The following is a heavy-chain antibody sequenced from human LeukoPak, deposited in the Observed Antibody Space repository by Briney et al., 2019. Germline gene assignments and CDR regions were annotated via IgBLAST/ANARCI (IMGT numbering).Heavy chain of an antibody. CDR3: ARDHGSFDAFDI. V-gene: IGHV6-1*01. CDR2: TYYRSKWYN. J-gene: IGHJ3*02. D-gene: IGHD6-13*01. Sequence: SQTLSLTCAISGDSVSSNSAAWNWIRQSTSRGLEWLGRTYYRSKWYNNYAVSVKSRITINPDTSKNQFSLQQNSVTPEDTAVYYCARDHGSFDAFDIWGQGTMVTVSS. CDR1: GDSVSSNSAA.